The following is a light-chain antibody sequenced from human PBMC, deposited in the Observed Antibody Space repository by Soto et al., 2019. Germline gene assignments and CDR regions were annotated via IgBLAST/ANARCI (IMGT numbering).Light chain of an antibody. CDR3: QKYNSASLLT. J-gene: IGKJ4*01. CDR2: AAS. CDR1: QGISNY. Sequence: DIQMTQSPSSLSASVGDRVTITCRASQGISNYLAWYQQKPGKVPKLLIYAASTLQSGLPSRFSGSGSGTDFTLTISSLQPEDVAIYYCQKYNSASLLTFGGGTKVEIK. V-gene: IGKV1-27*01.